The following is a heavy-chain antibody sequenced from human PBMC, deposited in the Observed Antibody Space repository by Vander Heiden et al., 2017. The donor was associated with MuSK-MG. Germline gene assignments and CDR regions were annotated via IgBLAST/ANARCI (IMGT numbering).Heavy chain of an antibody. J-gene: IGHJ3*02. V-gene: IGHV3-11*01. CDR2: ISSGGSTI. Sequence: QVQLVESGGGLVKPGGSLRLSWIAPGFTFSDYYMTWVRQAPGKGLEWVSYISSGGSTIYYADSVTGRFTISRDNARNSLSLQMNSLRAEDTAVYYCARDSRNRGGDTFDIWGQGTMVTVSS. D-gene: IGHD2-15*01. CDR1: GFTFSDYY. CDR3: ARDSRNRGGDTFDI.